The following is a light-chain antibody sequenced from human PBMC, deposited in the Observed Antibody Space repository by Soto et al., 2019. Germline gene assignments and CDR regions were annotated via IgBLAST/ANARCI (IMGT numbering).Light chain of an antibody. V-gene: IGLV2-14*01. CDR1: SSDVGAYYY. CDR2: EVS. J-gene: IGLJ3*02. CDR3: TSFSTSSTWV. Sequence: QSALTQPVSVSGSPGQSITISCTGTSSDVGAYYYVSWFQQHPGEAPKLMIYEVSNRPSGVSSRFSGSRSGNTASLTISGLQAEDEADYYCTSFSTSSTWVFGGGTKLTVL.